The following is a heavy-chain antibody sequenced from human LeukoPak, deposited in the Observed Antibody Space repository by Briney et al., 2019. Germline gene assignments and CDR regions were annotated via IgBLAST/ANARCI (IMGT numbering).Heavy chain of an antibody. Sequence: RRASVKVSCKVSGYTLTELSMHWVRQAPGKGLEWMGGFDPEDGETIYAQKFQGRVTMTEDTSTDTAYMELSSLRSEDTAVYYCATDSRLRRKAFDIWGQGTMVTVSS. D-gene: IGHD4-17*01. CDR2: FDPEDGET. V-gene: IGHV1-24*01. CDR3: ATDSRLRRKAFDI. CDR1: GYTLTELS. J-gene: IGHJ3*02.